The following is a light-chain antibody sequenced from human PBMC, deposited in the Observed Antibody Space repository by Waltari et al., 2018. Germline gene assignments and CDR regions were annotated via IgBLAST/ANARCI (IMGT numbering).Light chain of an antibody. J-gene: IGLJ1*01. CDR1: SSNIGSNT. CDR3: AAWDDSLNGYV. CDR2: SNN. Sequence: QSVLTQPPSASGTPGQRVTISCSGSSSNIGSNTGNWYQQLPGTAPKRLIYSNNQRPSGVPARFSGSKSGTSASLAISGLQSEDEADYYCAAWDDSLNGYVFGTGTKVTVL. V-gene: IGLV1-44*01.